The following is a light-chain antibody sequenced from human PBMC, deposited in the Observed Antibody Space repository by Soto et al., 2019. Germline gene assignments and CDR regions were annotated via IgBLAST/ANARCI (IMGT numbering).Light chain of an antibody. J-gene: IGLJ2*01. Sequence: QSVLTQPPSVSGAPGQRVTISCTGSSSNIGAGYDVHWYQQLPGTAPKLVMYGNNNRPSGVPDRFSGSKSGTSASLAITGLQAEDEADYYCQSYDRSLSGVVFGGGTKLTVL. CDR1: SSNIGAGYD. V-gene: IGLV1-40*01. CDR3: QSYDRSLSGVV. CDR2: GNN.